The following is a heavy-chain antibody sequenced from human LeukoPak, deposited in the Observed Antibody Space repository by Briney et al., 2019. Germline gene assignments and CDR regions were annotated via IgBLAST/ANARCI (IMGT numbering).Heavy chain of an antibody. Sequence: ASVKVSCKASGYTFTSYGISWVRQAPGQGLEWMGWISAYNGNTNYAQKLQGRVTITTDTSTSTAYMELRSLRSDDTAVYYCASQIGIVGATRFGYWGQGTLVTVSS. CDR1: GYTFTSYG. CDR3: ASQIGIVGATRFGY. J-gene: IGHJ4*02. D-gene: IGHD1-26*01. V-gene: IGHV1-18*01. CDR2: ISAYNGNT.